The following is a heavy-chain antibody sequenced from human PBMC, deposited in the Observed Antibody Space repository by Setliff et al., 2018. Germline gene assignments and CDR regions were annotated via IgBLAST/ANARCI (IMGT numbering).Heavy chain of an antibody. D-gene: IGHD3-3*01. Sequence: PGGSLRLSCAASGFTFSIHALHWVRQAPGKGLEWVAVISDDGSNKYYADSVKGRFTISRDNSKNTLYLQMNSLRSEDTAIYFCAGQGPIFGTGLIPGFDQWGQGTMVTVSS. J-gene: IGHJ4*02. CDR1: GFTFSIHA. CDR3: AGQGPIFGTGLIPGFDQ. CDR2: ISDDGSNK. V-gene: IGHV3-30-3*01.